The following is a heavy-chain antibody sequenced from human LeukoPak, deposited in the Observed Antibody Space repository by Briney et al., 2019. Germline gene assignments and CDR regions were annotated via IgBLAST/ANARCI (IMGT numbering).Heavy chain of an antibody. D-gene: IGHD5-18*01. V-gene: IGHV1-46*01. CDR3: ARQAAMTPGNYYGIDV. J-gene: IGHJ6*04. Sequence: GASVTVSCKASGYTFTSYYMHWVRQAPGQRLEWMEIINPSGGSTRYAQKFQGRVTMNRDTSTSTVYMELSSLGSEDTAVYYCARQAAMTPGNYYGIDVWGKGTTVTVSS. CDR1: GYTFTSYY. CDR2: INPSGGST.